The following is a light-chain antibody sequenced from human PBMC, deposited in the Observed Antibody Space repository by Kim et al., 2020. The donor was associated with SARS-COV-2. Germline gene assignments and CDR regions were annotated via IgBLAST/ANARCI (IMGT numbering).Light chain of an antibody. CDR2: GAS. CDR3: QQYGSSPNT. V-gene: IGKV3-20*01. Sequence: SPGERAALPCRASQSVSSSYLAWCQQKPGQAPRLLIYGASSRATGIPDRFSGSGSGTDFTLTISRLEPEDFAVYYCQQYGSSPNTFGQGTKVEIK. CDR1: QSVSSSY. J-gene: IGKJ4*01.